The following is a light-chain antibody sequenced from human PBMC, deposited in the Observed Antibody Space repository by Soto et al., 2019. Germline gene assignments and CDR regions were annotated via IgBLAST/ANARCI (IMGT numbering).Light chain of an antibody. CDR2: DAS. CDR1: QSVSNY. CDR3: QQRSNWPLT. V-gene: IGKV3-11*01. J-gene: IGKJ4*01. Sequence: EIVLTQSPATLSMSPGESATLSCRASQSVSNYLAWYQQKPGQAPRLLIYDASNRATGIPARFSGSGSGTDYTLTISSLEPEDFAVYYCQQRSNWPLTFGGGTKVDI.